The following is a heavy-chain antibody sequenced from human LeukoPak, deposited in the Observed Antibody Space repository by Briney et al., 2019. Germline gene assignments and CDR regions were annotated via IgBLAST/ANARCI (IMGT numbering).Heavy chain of an antibody. Sequence: GGSLRLSCAASGFTFSSYSMNWVRQAPGKGLEWVSYISSSSTTIYYADSVKGRFTISRDNAKNSLFLQMNSLRAEDTGVYYCARGRRYFEYWGQEPRSPSPQ. CDR3: ARGRRYFEY. J-gene: IGHJ4*01. CDR2: ISSSSTTI. V-gene: IGHV3-48*01. CDR1: GFTFSSYS.